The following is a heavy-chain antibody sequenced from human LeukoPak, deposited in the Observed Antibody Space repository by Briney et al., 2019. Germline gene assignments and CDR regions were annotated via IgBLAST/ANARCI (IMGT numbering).Heavy chain of an antibody. CDR1: GGSISSSSYY. D-gene: IGHD3-10*01. CDR3: ARLRFYGSGSPFDP. J-gene: IGHJ5*02. Sequence: PSQTLSLTCTVSGGSISSSSYYWGWIRQPPGKGLEWIGSIYYSGSTYYNPSLKSRVTISVDTSKNQFSLKLSSVTAADTAVYYCARLRFYGSGSPFDPWGQGTLVTVSS. V-gene: IGHV4-39*01. CDR2: IYYSGST.